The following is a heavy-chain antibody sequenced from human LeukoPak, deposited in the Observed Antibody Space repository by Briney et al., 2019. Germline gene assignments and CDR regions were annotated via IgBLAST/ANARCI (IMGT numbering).Heavy chain of an antibody. CDR2: IYHSGST. V-gene: IGHV4-38-2*01. CDR3: ARGYHSDAFDI. CDR1: GYSISSGYY. Sequence: PSETLSLTCAVSGYSISSGYYWGWIRQPPGKGLEWIGNIYHSGSTYYNPSLKSRVTISVDTSKNQFSLKLSSVTAADTAVYYCARGYHSDAFDIWGQGTMVTVSS. D-gene: IGHD2-2*01. J-gene: IGHJ3*02.